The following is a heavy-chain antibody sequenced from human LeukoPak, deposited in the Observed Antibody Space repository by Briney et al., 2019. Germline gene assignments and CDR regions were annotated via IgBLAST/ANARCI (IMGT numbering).Heavy chain of an antibody. CDR2: ISAYNGNT. D-gene: IGHD1-26*01. CDR1: GYTFNSYG. Sequence: ASVKVSCRASGYTFNSYGISWVRQAPGQGLEWMGWISAYNGNTNYAQKLQGRVTMTTDTSTSTAYMELSSLRSEDTAVYYCARDRKGREAFDIWGQGTMVTVSS. J-gene: IGHJ3*02. CDR3: ARDRKGREAFDI. V-gene: IGHV1-18*01.